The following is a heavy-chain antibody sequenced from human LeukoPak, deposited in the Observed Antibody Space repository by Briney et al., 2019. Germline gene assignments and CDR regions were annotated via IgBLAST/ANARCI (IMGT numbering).Heavy chain of an antibody. J-gene: IGHJ3*02. CDR1: GGSFSSYY. CDR3: ARHNYDDYVFDI. V-gene: IGHV4-59*08. Sequence: SETLSLTCTVSGGSFSSYYFSWIRQSPGKGLEWIAYINYSGSANYNPSLKSRITMSVDTSKQFSLRLSSVTAADTAVYYCARHNYDDYVFDIWGQGTKVTVSS. CDR2: INYSGSA. D-gene: IGHD4-17*01.